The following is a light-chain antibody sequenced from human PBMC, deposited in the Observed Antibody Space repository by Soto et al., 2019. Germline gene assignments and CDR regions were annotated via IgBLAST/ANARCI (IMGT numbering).Light chain of an antibody. V-gene: IGKV1-39*01. J-gene: IGKJ1*01. CDR1: QNIGVY. CDR2: AAS. CDR3: HQTAANPWT. Sequence: IQLTQSPSSLSASVGDRVTITCRASQNIGVYLNWYQKKPGKAPKLLIHAASSLHSGVPSTFSGSGSGTDFALTISCLQPEDFATYFCHQTAANPWTFAQGTNVDI.